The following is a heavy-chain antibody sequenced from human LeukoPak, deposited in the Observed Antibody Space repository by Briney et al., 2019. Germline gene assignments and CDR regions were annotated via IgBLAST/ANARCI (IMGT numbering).Heavy chain of an antibody. J-gene: IGHJ6*03. D-gene: IGHD3-10*01. CDR2: INWSGGET. CDR3: VRHERGVYYYYYIDV. Sequence: GGSLRLSCAASGFTFDDYGMSWVRQAPGKGLEWVSGINWSGGETDYADSVKGGFIISRDNAKNSLYLQMGVLTVDDTAVYYCVRHERGVYYYYYIDVWGKGTTVIVSS. CDR1: GFTFDDYG. V-gene: IGHV3-20*04.